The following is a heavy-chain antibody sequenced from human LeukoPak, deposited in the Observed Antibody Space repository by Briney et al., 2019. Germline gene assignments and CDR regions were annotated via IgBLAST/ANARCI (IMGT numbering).Heavy chain of an antibody. V-gene: IGHV1-24*01. D-gene: IGHD1-26*01. CDR1: GYTLTELS. Sequence: ASVKVSCKVSGYTLTELSMHWVRQAPGKGLEGMGGFDPEDGETIYAQKFQGRVTMTEDTSTDTAYMELSSLRSEDTAVYYCATSPPGGSYSDYWGQGTLVTVSS. CDR2: FDPEDGET. J-gene: IGHJ4*02. CDR3: ATSPPGGSYSDY.